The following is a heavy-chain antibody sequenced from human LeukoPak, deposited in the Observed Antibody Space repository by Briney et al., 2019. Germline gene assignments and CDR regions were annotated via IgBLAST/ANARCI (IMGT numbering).Heavy chain of an antibody. D-gene: IGHD6-13*01. CDR3: AKYENSWYERGYFDY. V-gene: IGHV3-23*01. CDR1: GFTFNFYA. J-gene: IGHJ4*02. Sequence: GGSLRLSCAATGFTFNFYAMSWVRQAPGKGLEWVSGISGSGDNTYYADSVKGRFTTSRDNSKNTLYLQMNSLRAEDTAVYYCAKYENSWYERGYFDYWGQGTLVTVYS. CDR2: ISGSGDNT.